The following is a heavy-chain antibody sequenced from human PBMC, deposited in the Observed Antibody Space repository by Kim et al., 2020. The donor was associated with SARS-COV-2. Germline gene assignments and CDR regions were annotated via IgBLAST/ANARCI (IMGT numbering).Heavy chain of an antibody. CDR3: ARDRMGGYVYLFDY. CDR2: ISYDGSNK. J-gene: IGHJ4*02. Sequence: GGSLRLSCAASGFTFSSYAMHWVRQAPGKGLEWVAVISYDGSNKYYADSVKGRFTISRDNSKNTLYLQMNSLRAEDTAVYYCARDRMGGYVYLFDYWGQGTLVTVSS. D-gene: IGHD5-12*01. CDR1: GFTFSSYA. V-gene: IGHV3-30-3*01.